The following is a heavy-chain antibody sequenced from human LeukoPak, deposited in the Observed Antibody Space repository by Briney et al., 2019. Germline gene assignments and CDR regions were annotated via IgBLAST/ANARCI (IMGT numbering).Heavy chain of an antibody. Sequence: GRSLRLSCAASGFTFSSYSMNWVRQAPGKGLEWVSSISSSSSYIYYADSVKGRFTISRDNAKNSLYLQMNSLRAEDTAVYYCAREHRDYYDSSGYSRLDAFDIWGQGTMVTVSS. J-gene: IGHJ3*02. V-gene: IGHV3-21*01. CDR2: ISSSSSYI. D-gene: IGHD3-22*01. CDR3: AREHRDYYDSSGYSRLDAFDI. CDR1: GFTFSSYS.